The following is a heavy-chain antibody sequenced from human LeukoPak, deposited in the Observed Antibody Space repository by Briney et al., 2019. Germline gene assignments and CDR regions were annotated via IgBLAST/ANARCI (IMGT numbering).Heavy chain of an antibody. D-gene: IGHD5-18*01. V-gene: IGHV1-2*06. CDR3: ARVVYSYGDWFDP. Sequence: GASAKVSCKASGYTFTGYYMHWVRQAPGQGLEWMGRINPNSGGTNYAQKFRGRVTMTRDTSISTAYMELSRLRSDDTAVYYCARVVYSYGDWFDPWGQGTLVTVSS. CDR1: GYTFTGYY. J-gene: IGHJ5*02. CDR2: INPNSGGT.